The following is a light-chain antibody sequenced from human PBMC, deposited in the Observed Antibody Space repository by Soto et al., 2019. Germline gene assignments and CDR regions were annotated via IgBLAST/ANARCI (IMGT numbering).Light chain of an antibody. V-gene: IGKV1-5*03. CDR1: QSITPW. CDR2: KAS. Sequence: DIQMTQSPSTLSASVGDRVTITCRASQSITPWLAWYQHKPGKAPKFLIRKASSLESGVPSRFSGSGSGTEFTLTISSLQPDDFATYDCQQYSSYPITFGQGTRLEIK. J-gene: IGKJ5*01. CDR3: QQYSSYPIT.